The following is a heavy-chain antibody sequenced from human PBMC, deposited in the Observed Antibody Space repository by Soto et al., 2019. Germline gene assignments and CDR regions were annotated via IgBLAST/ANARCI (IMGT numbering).Heavy chain of an antibody. J-gene: IGHJ4*02. CDR1: GGTFSSYA. CDR3: VTYCSGGRCYFQDY. D-gene: IGHD2-15*01. V-gene: IGHV1-69*01. Sequence: QVQLVQSGAEVKKPGSSVKVSCKASGGTFSSYAISWVRQAPGQGLEWMGGIIPIFGTANYAQKFQGRVTITADESTSTAYMGPSSLRAEDTAVYYCVTYCSGGRCYFQDYWGQGTLVTVSS. CDR2: IIPIFGTA.